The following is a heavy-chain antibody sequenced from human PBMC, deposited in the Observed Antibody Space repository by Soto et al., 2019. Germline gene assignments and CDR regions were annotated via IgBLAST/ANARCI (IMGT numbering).Heavy chain of an antibody. J-gene: IGHJ4*02. Sequence: SETLSLTCTVSGGSVSSGSYYWSWIRQPPGKGLEWIGYIYYSGSTNYNPSLKSRVTISVDTSKNQFSLKLSSATAADTAVYYCARIHCTNGVCYFDYWGQGTMVTVS. CDR3: ARIHCTNGVCYFDY. CDR1: GGSVSSGSYY. D-gene: IGHD2-8*01. CDR2: IYYSGST. V-gene: IGHV4-61*01.